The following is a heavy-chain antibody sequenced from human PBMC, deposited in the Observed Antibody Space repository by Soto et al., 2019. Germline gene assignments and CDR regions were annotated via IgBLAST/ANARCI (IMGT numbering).Heavy chain of an antibody. CDR1: GFTFSNAW. V-gene: IGHV3-15*07. CDR2: IKSKTDGGTT. J-gene: IGHJ4*02. CDR3: TTDYRVPWASADYEGDY. D-gene: IGHD3-22*01. Sequence: GGSLRLACAASGFTFSNAWMNWVRQAPGKGLEWVGRIKSKTDGGTTDYAAPVKGRFTISRDDSKNTLYLQMNSLKTEDTAVYYCTTDYRVPWASADYEGDYWGQGTLVTVSS.